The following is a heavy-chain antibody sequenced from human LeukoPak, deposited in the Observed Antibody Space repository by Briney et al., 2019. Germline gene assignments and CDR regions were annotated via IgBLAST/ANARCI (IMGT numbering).Heavy chain of an antibody. CDR2: IIPILGIA. Sequence: SVKVSCKVSGYTLTELSMHWVRQAPGQGLEWMGRIIPILGIANYAQKFQGRVTITADKSTSTAYMELSSLRSEDTAVYYCARDHCSSTSCYMYRGFDPWGQGTLVTVSS. V-gene: IGHV1-69*04. J-gene: IGHJ5*02. CDR1: GYTLTELS. CDR3: ARDHCSSTSCYMYRGFDP. D-gene: IGHD2-2*02.